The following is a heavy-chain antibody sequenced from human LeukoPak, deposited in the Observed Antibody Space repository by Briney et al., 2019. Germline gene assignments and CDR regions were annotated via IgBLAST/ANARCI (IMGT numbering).Heavy chain of an antibody. CDR3: ARVLERAAAGMGGSYYYYYYMDA. CDR2: MNPNSGNT. CDR1: GYTFTSYD. D-gene: IGHD6-13*01. J-gene: IGHJ6*03. Sequence: ASVTVSCKASGYTFTSYDINWVRQAPGQGLEWMGWMNPNSGNTDYAQKFQGRVTMTRNTSISTAYMELSSLRSEDTAVYYCARVLERAAAGMGGSYYYYYYMDAWGKGTTVTVSS. V-gene: IGHV1-8*01.